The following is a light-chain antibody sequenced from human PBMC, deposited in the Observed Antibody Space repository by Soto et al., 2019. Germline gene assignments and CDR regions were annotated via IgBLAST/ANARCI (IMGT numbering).Light chain of an antibody. V-gene: IGKV1-27*01. CDR2: AAS. CDR3: QKYNSAPLT. J-gene: IGKJ4*01. CDR1: QGIGVY. Sequence: DIQMTQSPSSLSASLGDRVTITCQASQGIGVYLAWFQQKPGKVPRLLIYAASALQSGVPSRFSGGGSGTDFTLTINSLQPEDVATYYCQKYNSAPLTFGGGTKVDIK.